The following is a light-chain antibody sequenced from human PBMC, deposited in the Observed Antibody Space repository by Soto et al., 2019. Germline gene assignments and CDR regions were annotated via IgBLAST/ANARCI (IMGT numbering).Light chain of an antibody. J-gene: IGKJ4*01. CDR1: QTVSSSY. V-gene: IGKV3-20*01. CDR3: QQYDKSVT. Sequence: EIVLTQSPGTLSLSPGERATLSCRASQTVSSSYLAWYQQKPGQAPRLLIYGVSTRATGVPDRFSGSGSGTDFTLTVNRLEPEDFAVYYCQQYDKSVTFGGGTKVDIK. CDR2: GVS.